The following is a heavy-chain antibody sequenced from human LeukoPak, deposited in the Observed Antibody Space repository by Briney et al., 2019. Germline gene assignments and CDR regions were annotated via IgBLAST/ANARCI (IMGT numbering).Heavy chain of an antibody. CDR1: GYTFISYD. CDR2: MNPSIGNT. CDR3: ARATERVLLWFGKKYYFDY. Sequence: SVKVSCKASGYTFISYDINWVRQATGQGLEWMGWMNPSIGNTGYAQKFQGRVTMTRNTSISTAYMELSSLRSEDTAVYYCARATERVLLWFGKKYYFDYWGQGTLVTVSS. J-gene: IGHJ4*02. V-gene: IGHV1-8*01. D-gene: IGHD3-10*01.